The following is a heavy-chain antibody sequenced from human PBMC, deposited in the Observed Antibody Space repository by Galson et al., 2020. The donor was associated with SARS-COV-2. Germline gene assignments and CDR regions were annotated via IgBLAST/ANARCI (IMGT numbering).Heavy chain of an antibody. J-gene: IGHJ3*02. CDR3: ARETMVRGVIINNAFDI. D-gene: IGHD3-10*01. V-gene: IGHV3-23*01. Sequence: GESLKISCAASGFTFSSYAMSWVRQAPGKGLEWVSAISGSGGSTYYADSVKGRFTISRDNSKNTLYLQMNSLRAEDTAVYYCARETMVRGVIINNAFDIWGQGTMVTVSS. CDR2: ISGSGGST. CDR1: GFTFSSYA.